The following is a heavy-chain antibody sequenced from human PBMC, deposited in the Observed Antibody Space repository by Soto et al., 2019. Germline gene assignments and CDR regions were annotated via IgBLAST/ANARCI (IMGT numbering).Heavy chain of an antibody. D-gene: IGHD2-8*02. J-gene: IGHJ6*02. V-gene: IGHV1-69*01. Sequence: QVQLEQSGAEVKMTGSSVKVSCKASGGTFSTSGFSLVRQAPGQGLEWMGGIIPILTTPYYAQDFQDRVTIGADEFTSTVHMELTKLRSEDTAMYDCAASVGISPTGEDGIDVWCQGTTGTVS. CDR2: IIPILTTP. CDR3: AASVGISPTGEDGIDV. CDR1: GGTFSTSG.